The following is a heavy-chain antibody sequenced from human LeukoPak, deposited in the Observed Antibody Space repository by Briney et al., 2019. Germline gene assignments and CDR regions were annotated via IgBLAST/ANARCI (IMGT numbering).Heavy chain of an antibody. V-gene: IGHV3-23*01. CDR3: ARDSLRTALYYMDV. CDR1: GFTFITYS. J-gene: IGHJ6*03. CDR2: ITGSGAFT. Sequence: GSLRLSCAASGFTFITYSMTWVRQAPGRGLEWVSAITGSGAFTDYADSVKGRFTISRDQSKNTLYLQMNSLRTEDTAVYCCARDSLRTALYYMDVWGKGTTVTVSS.